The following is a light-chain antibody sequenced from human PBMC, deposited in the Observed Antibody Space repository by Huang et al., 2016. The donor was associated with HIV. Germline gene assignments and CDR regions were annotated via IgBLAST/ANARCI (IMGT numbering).Light chain of an antibody. CDR2: GAS. Sequence: EIVMTQSPATLSVSPGERVTLSCRASQSVGSTLAWYQHKHGQAPRLLIYGASTRATGIPARFSGSGSGTEFTLTISSLQSEDFAVYYCQQYNNWPPWTFGQGTKVEV. V-gene: IGKV3-15*01. CDR3: QQYNNWPPWT. CDR1: QSVGST. J-gene: IGKJ1*01.